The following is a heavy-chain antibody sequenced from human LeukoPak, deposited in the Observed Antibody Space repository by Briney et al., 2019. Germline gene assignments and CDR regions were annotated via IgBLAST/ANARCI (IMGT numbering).Heavy chain of an antibody. D-gene: IGHD1-26*01. J-gene: IGHJ3*02. CDR3: ARGFPLWELLLSAFDI. CDR2: INPNSGGT. CDR1: GYTFTGYY. Sequence: ASVKVSCKASGYTFTGYYMHWVRQAPGQGLEWMGWINPNSGGTNYAQKFQGRVTVTRDTSISTAYMELSRLRSDDTAVYYCARGFPLWELLLSAFDIWGQGTMVTVSS. V-gene: IGHV1-2*02.